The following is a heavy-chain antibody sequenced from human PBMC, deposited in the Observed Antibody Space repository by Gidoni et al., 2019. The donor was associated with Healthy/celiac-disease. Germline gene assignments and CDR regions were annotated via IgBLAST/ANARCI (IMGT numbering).Heavy chain of an antibody. Sequence: QVQLVEAGGGVVQPGRSLRLSCAASGFTFSSYAMHWVRQAPGKGLEWVAVISYDGSNKYYADSVKGRFTISRDNSKNTLYLQMNSLRAEDTAVYYYARVGMDVWGQGTTVTVSS. V-gene: IGHV3-30-3*01. CDR2: ISYDGSNK. CDR1: GFTFSSYA. CDR3: ARVGMDV. J-gene: IGHJ6*02.